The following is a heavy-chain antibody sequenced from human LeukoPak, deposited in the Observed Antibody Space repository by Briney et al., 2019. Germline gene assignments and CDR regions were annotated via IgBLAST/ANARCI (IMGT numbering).Heavy chain of an antibody. V-gene: IGHV3-21*01. D-gene: IGHD5-24*01. CDR3: ARSGRDGYNWDAFDI. Sequence: PGGSLRLSCAASGFTFSHYSMNWVRQAPGKGLEWVSSVSSGGSYIHYADSVKGRFTISRDNAKNSLHLQVNSLRAEDTAVYYCARSGRDGYNWDAFDIWGQGTMVTISS. CDR2: VSSGGSYI. J-gene: IGHJ3*02. CDR1: GFTFSHYS.